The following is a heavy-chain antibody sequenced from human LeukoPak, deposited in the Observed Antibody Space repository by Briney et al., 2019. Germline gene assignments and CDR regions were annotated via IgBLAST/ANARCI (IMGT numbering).Heavy chain of an antibody. D-gene: IGHD5-12*01. V-gene: IGHV4-4*09. CDR1: GGSISSYY. CDR2: IYTSGST. J-gene: IGHJ5*02. CDR3: AKADLGYSGYDLIWFDP. Sequence: SETLSLTCTVSGGSISSYYWSWIRQPPGKGLEWIGYIYTSGSTNYNPSLKSRVTISVDTSKNQFSLKLSSVTAADTAVHYCAKADLGYSGYDLIWFDPWGQGTLVTVSS.